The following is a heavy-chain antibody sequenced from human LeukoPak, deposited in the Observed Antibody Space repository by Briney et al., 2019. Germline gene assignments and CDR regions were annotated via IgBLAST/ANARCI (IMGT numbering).Heavy chain of an antibody. D-gene: IGHD6-13*01. CDR1: GFTFSSYS. V-gene: IGHV3-48*01. CDR2: ISSSSSTI. J-gene: IGHJ4*02. Sequence: GGSLRLSCAASGFTFSSYSMNWVRQAPGKGLEWVSYISSSSSTIYYADSVKGGFTISRDNAKNSLYLQMNRLRADDTAVYYCARVSGSSWYGQYFDYWGQGTLVTVSS. CDR3: ARVSGSSWYGQYFDY.